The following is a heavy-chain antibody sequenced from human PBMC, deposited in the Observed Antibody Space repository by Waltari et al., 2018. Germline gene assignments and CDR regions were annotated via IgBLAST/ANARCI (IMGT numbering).Heavy chain of an antibody. D-gene: IGHD1-26*01. V-gene: IGHV4-59*11. CDR3: ARVQGGGSYYPVEYFDY. CDR1: GGSISSHY. CDR2: IYYSGST. J-gene: IGHJ4*02. Sequence: QVQLQESGPGLVKPSETLSLTCTVSGGSISSHYWSWIRQPPGKGLEWIGYIYYSGSTNYHPSLKSRVTISVDTSKNPFSLKLSSVTAADTAVYYCARVQGGGSYYPVEYFDYWGQGTLVTVSS.